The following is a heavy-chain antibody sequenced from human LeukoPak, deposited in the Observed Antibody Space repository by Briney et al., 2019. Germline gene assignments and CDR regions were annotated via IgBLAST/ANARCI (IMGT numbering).Heavy chain of an antibody. CDR3: ARDLNPQSIGMRAFDI. D-gene: IGHD1-14*01. Sequence: ASLKVSCKASGYTFTNFYLHWVRQAPGQGLEWMGIINPATASTTYAQKFQGRVTITRDMSTSTVYMELSSLRSEDTAVYFCARDLNPQSIGMRAFDIWGQGTMVTASS. CDR1: GYTFTNFY. CDR2: INPATAST. V-gene: IGHV1-46*01. J-gene: IGHJ3*02.